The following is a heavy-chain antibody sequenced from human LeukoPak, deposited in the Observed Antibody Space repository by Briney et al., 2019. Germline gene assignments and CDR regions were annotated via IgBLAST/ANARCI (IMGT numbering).Heavy chain of an antibody. D-gene: IGHD3-3*01. CDR2: INHSGST. CDR3: ARAVRYDFWSGYFYFDY. V-gene: IGHV4-34*01. CDR1: GGSFSGYY. J-gene: IGHJ4*02. Sequence: PSETLSLTCAVYGGSFSGYYWSWIRQPPGKGLEWIGEINHSGSTNYNPSLKSRVTISVDTSKNQFSLKLSSVTAADTAVYYCARAVRYDFWSGYFYFDYWGQGTLVTVSS.